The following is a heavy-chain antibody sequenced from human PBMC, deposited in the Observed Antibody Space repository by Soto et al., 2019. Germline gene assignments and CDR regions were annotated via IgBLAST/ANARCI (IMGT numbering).Heavy chain of an antibody. D-gene: IGHD2-15*01. V-gene: IGHV3-23*01. CDR1: GFTFSSYA. Sequence: DVQLLESGGGLVQPEGSLRLSCAASGFTFSSYAMGWVRQGPGKGLEWVAVVSSGGSTHYADSVRGRFTISRDNSKHTLPLQMNRLTADDTAVYFCAKRRGAGGHFDYWGQGALVTVSS. CDR3: AKRRGAGGHFDY. J-gene: IGHJ4*02. CDR2: VSSGGST.